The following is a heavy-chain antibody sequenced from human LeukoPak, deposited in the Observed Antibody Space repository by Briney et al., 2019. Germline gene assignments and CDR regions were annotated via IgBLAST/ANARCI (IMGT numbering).Heavy chain of an antibody. D-gene: IGHD7-27*01. CDR2: INPNSGGT. J-gene: IGHJ4*02. Sequence: GASVKVSCKASGYTFTGYYMHWVRQAPGQGLEWMGWINPNSGGTNYAQKFQGWVTMTRDTSISTAYMELSRLRSDDTAVYYCARGGGVPPLNWGSPEWDYRGQGTLVTVSS. CDR1: GYTFTGYY. CDR3: ARGGGVPPLNWGSPEWDY. V-gene: IGHV1-2*04.